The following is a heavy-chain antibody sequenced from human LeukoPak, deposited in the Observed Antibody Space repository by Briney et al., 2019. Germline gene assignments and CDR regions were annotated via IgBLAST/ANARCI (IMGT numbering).Heavy chain of an antibody. J-gene: IGHJ6*03. CDR3: ARTVRPGVNYYYYYMDV. CDR2: IYHSGST. CDR1: GYSISSGYY. Sequence: SETLSLTCTVSGYSISSGYYWGWIRQPPGKGLEWIGSIYHSGSTYYNPSLKSRVTISVDTSKNQFSLKLSSVTAADTAVYYCARTVRPGVNYYYYYMDVWGRGTTVTVSS. V-gene: IGHV4-38-2*02. D-gene: IGHD6-6*01.